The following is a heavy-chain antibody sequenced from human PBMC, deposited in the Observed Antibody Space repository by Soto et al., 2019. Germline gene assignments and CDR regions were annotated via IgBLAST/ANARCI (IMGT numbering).Heavy chain of an antibody. CDR3: AKRHYYGSGSFALAT. J-gene: IGHJ4*03. V-gene: IGHV3-23*01. Sequence: EVRLWESGGGLVQPGGSLRLSCAGSGVTFSSNAMSWGRQAPGQGLEWVSSVSGDGYASDYADSVKGRFTVSRHNSKNTLYLQMNSLRAEDTAVYYCAKRHYYGSGSFALATWGQGTLVTVSS. CDR1: GVTFSSNA. D-gene: IGHD3-10*01. CDR2: VSGDGYAS.